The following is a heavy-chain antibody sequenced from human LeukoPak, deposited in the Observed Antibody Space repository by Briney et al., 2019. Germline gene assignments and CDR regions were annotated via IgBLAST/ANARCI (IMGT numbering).Heavy chain of an antibody. V-gene: IGHV3-30*02. J-gene: IGHJ4*02. Sequence: PGGSLRLSCAASGFTFSNYGMHWVRQAPGKGLEWVAFIRYDGSNKYFADSVKGRFTVSRDNSKNTLYLQMNSLRAEDTAVYYCARGSVVTFDYWGQGTLVTVSS. CDR2: IRYDGSNK. CDR3: ARGSVVTFDY. D-gene: IGHD4-23*01. CDR1: GFTFSNYG.